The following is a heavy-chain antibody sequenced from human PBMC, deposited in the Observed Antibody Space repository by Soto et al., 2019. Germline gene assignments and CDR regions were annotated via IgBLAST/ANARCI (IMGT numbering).Heavy chain of an antibody. CDR1: GYTFTSYY. CDR2: INPSGGST. J-gene: IGHJ6*02. Sequence: ASVKVSCKASGYTFTSYYMHWVRQAPGQGLEWMGIINPSGGSTSYAQKFQGRVTMTRDTSTSTVYMELSSLRSEDTAVYYCAREPPSNTAMVWTYYYYGMDVWGQGTTVTRLL. D-gene: IGHD5-18*01. CDR3: AREPPSNTAMVWTYYYYGMDV. V-gene: IGHV1-46*01.